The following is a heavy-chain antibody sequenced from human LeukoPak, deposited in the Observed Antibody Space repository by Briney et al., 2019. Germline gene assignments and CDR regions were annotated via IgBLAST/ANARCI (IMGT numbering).Heavy chain of an antibody. Sequence: SETLLLTCTVSGGSIGTYYWSWVRQSPGKGLEWIGYIYVTGNRYNPYLQSRVTISVDTSRNQFFLKMSSVTAADTAVYYCARHIGGGIEDMDVWGKGTKVTVSS. CDR1: GGSIGTYY. CDR3: ARHIGGGIEDMDV. CDR2: IYVTGN. V-gene: IGHV4-59*08. J-gene: IGHJ6*03. D-gene: IGHD3-16*02.